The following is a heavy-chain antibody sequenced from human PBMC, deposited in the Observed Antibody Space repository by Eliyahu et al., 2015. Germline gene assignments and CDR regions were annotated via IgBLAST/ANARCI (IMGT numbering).Heavy chain of an antibody. CDR3: ATVVAQPAGYDS. D-gene: IGHD3-9*01. Sequence: EVQLLESGGGLVKPGGSLRLSCVGSGFSFSNVWMTWIRQAPGKGLEWVGRVKSRSAGGTIEYAAPVTGRFTISRDDSKNTLYLQMNSLKTEDTAVYYCATVVAQPAGYDSWGQGTLVTVSP. V-gene: IGHV3-15*01. J-gene: IGHJ5*01. CDR1: GFSFSNVW. CDR2: VKSRSAGGTI.